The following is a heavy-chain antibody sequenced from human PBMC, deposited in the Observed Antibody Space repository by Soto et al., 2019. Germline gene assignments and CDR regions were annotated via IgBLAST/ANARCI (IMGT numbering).Heavy chain of an antibody. D-gene: IGHD2-15*01. CDR1: GGSVSSGSYY. J-gene: IGHJ3*02. CDR3: AREICSGGRCYDAFDI. Sequence: QVQLQESGPGLVKPSETLSLTCTVSGGSVSSGSYYWSWIRQPPGKGLEWIGYIYYSGSTNYNPPLKSPVTISVDMSKNQFSLKLSSVTAADTAVYYCAREICSGGRCYDAFDIWGQGTMVTVSS. V-gene: IGHV4-61*01. CDR2: IYYSGST.